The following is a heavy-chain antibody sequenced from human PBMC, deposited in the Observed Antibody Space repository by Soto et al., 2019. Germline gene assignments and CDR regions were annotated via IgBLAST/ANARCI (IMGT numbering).Heavy chain of an antibody. J-gene: IGHJ6*02. D-gene: IGHD3-10*01. Sequence: ASVKVSCKASGYTFTSYAMHWVRQAPGQGLEWMGWINDYNGNTRYAQKFQGRLTMTIDRSTRTAYVELRSLTSDDTAVYFCAREGYYSGSETYSPPRYYGMDVWGQGTTVTVSS. V-gene: IGHV1-18*01. CDR2: INDYNGNT. CDR3: AREGYYSGSETYSPPRYYGMDV. CDR1: GYTFTSYA.